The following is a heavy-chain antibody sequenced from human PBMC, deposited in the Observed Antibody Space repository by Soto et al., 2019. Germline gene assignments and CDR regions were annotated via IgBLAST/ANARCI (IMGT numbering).Heavy chain of an antibody. D-gene: IGHD3-9*01. CDR2: IYYRGNA. CDR1: DDSINSDKYY. V-gene: IGHV4-39*01. J-gene: IGHJ4*02. Sequence: PSETLSLTCSVSDDSINSDKYYWGWIRQPPGKGLEWIGSIYYRGNAYYNPSLQTRVTISLDKSKSQFSLKLNSVTAADSAVYFCARREGLATISYFFDFWGPGALVTVS. CDR3: ARREGLATISYFFDF.